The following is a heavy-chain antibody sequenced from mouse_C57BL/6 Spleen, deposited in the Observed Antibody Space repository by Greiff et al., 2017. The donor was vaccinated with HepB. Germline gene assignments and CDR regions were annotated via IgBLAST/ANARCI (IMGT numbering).Heavy chain of an antibody. CDR2: IYPGDGDT. CDR1: GYAFSSSW. V-gene: IGHV1-82*01. J-gene: IGHJ1*03. CDR3: ARGGNWDGGYFDV. D-gene: IGHD4-1*01. Sequence: LVESGPELVKPGASVKISCKASGYAFSSSWMNWVKQRPGKGLEWIGRIYPGDGDTNYNGKFKGKATLTADKSSSTAYMRLSSLTSEDSAVYFCARGGNWDGGYFDVWGTGTTVTVSS.